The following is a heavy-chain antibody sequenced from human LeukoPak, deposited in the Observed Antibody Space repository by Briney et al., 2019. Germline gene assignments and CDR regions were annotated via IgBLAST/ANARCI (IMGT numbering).Heavy chain of an antibody. CDR2: ISSSSSYI. CDR3: ASSIAVAGTGY. D-gene: IGHD6-19*01. Sequence: PGGSLRLSCAASGFTCSSYSMNWVRQAPGKGLEWVSSISSSSSYIYYADSVKGRFTISRDNAKNSLYLQMNSLRAEDTAVYYCASSIAVAGTGYWGQGTLVTVSS. V-gene: IGHV3-21*01. J-gene: IGHJ4*02. CDR1: GFTCSSYS.